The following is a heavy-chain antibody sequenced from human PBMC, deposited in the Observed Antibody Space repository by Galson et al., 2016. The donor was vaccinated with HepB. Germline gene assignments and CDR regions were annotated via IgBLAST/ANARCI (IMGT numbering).Heavy chain of an antibody. CDR3: ARAGEDYGGHPSNY. Sequence: LRLSCATSGLTFSRYALHWVRQAPGKGLEWVAVISYDGTNKYYADSVRGRFTISRDNSMDTLYLQMNSLRGEDTAVYYCARAGEDYGGHPSNYWGQGTLVTVSS. J-gene: IGHJ4*02. CDR1: GLTFSRYA. D-gene: IGHD4-23*01. CDR2: ISYDGTNK. V-gene: IGHV3-30*04.